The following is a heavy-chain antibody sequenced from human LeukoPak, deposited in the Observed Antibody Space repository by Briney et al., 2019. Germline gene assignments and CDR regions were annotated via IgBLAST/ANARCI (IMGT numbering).Heavy chain of an antibody. V-gene: IGHV1-69*13. CDR1: GGTFSSYA. CDR2: IIPIFGAA. J-gene: IGHJ4*02. CDR3: ARGLSIAAAGFDY. D-gene: IGHD6-13*01. Sequence: ASVKVSCKASGGTFSSYAISWVRQAPGQGLEWMGGIIPIFGAANYAQKFQGRVTITADESTSTAYMELSSLRSEDTAVYYCARGLSIAAAGFDYWGQGTLVTVSS.